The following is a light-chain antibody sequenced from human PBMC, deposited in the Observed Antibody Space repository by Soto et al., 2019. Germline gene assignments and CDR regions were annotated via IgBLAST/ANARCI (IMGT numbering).Light chain of an antibody. CDR3: QMCDSAHALT. CDR2: AAS. J-gene: IGKJ4*01. V-gene: IGKV1-27*01. Sequence: DIQMTQSPSSLSASVGDRVTITCRASQDIAKFLAWYQQKPGKVPKLLIYAASTLQSGVPSRFSGSGSGTDFSLTITGLQPEDVETYYCQMCDSAHALTFGGGTKIEIK. CDR1: QDIAKF.